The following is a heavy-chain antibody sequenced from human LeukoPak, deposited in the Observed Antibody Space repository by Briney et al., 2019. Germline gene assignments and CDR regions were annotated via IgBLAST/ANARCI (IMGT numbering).Heavy chain of an antibody. J-gene: IGHJ6*03. CDR1: GFTFSSYA. D-gene: IGHD6-19*01. Sequence: GSLRLSCAASGFTFSSYAMTWIRQPPGKGLEWIGSIYYSGSTYYNPSLKSRVTISVDTSKNQFSLKLSSVTAADTAVYYCARDRRVAGDYYYYYYYMDVWGKGTTVTISS. CDR3: ARDRRVAGDYYYYYYYMDV. CDR2: IYYSGST. V-gene: IGHV4-39*02.